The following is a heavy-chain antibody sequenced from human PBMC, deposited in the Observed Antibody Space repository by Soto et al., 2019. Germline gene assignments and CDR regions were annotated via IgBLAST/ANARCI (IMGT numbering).Heavy chain of an antibody. J-gene: IGHJ6*02. Sequence: SVKVSGKASGGTFSSYAISWVRQAPGQGLEWMGGIIPIFGTANYAQKFQGRVTITADESTSTAYMELSSLRSEDTAVYYCASRLLILHYGMDAWGQGTTVPVSS. D-gene: IGHD3-3*01. CDR2: IIPIFGTA. CDR3: ASRLLILHYGMDA. CDR1: GGTFSSYA. V-gene: IGHV1-69*13.